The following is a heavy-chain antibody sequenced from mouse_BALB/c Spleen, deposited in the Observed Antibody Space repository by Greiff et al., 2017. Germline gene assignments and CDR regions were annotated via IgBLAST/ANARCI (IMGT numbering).Heavy chain of an antibody. Sequence: VQLQESGAELAKPGASVKMSCKASGYTFTSYWMHWVKQRPGQGLEWIGYINPSTGYTEYNQKFKDKATLTADTSSSTAYMQLCSLTSEDSAVYYCARKGYYYGTSYEDYYAMDYWGQGTSVTVSS. CDR3: ARKGYYYGTSYEDYYAMDY. V-gene: IGHV1-7*01. D-gene: IGHD1-1*01. J-gene: IGHJ4*01. CDR1: GYTFTSYW. CDR2: INPSTGYT.